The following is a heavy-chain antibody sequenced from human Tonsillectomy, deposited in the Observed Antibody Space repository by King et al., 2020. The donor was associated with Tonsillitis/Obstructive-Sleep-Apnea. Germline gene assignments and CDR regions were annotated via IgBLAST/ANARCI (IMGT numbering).Heavy chain of an antibody. Sequence: QLQESGPGLVKTSETLSLTCTVSGGSISSSSYYWGWIRQPPGKGLEWIGSIYYSGSTYYNTSLKSRVTISVDTSKNQFSLKLSSVTAADTAVYYCARLQMVQGDRTLDYWGQGTLVTVSS. D-gene: IGHD3-10*01. V-gene: IGHV4-39*01. CDR2: IYYSGST. CDR1: GGSISSSSYY. CDR3: ARLQMVQGDRTLDY. J-gene: IGHJ4*02.